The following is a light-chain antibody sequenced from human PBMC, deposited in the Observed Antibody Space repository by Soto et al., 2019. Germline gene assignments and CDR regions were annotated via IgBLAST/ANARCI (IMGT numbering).Light chain of an antibody. CDR1: QSVSSN. Sequence: ELVMTQSPANLSVSPGERATLSCRASQSVSSNLAWYQQKPGQGPRLLIYGASTRATSTPARFSGSGSGTEFTLTINSLQSEDFAVYYCQQDNKWPPYTFGQVTKLESK. CDR2: GAS. CDR3: QQDNKWPPYT. V-gene: IGKV3-15*01. J-gene: IGKJ2*01.